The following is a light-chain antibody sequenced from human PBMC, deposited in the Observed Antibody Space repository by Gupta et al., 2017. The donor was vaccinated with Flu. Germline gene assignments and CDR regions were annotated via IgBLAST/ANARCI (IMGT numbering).Light chain of an antibody. CDR3: YHYNNWRPGPYT. Sequence: TVSCPGSETNGSKLAWYQQTPGQPPRLLIFDAYNRAASVPPRFTGSGSGRAFTLTIASLQSEDVGLYVCYHYNNWRPGPYTLGQGTKLDFK. J-gene: IGKJ2*01. CDR1: ETNGSK. V-gene: IGKV3D-15*01. CDR2: DAY.